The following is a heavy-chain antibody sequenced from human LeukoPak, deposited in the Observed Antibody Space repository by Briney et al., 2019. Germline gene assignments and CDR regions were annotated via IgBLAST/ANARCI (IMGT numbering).Heavy chain of an antibody. CDR1: GFTVSSNS. CDR2: IYWNDDN. D-gene: IGHD3-10*01. V-gene: IGHV2-5*08. J-gene: IGHJ4*02. CDR3: ARTIRGALDY. Sequence: LRLSCTVSGFTVSSNSMSWVRHAPGKGLEWLAIIYWNDDNRYSPSLRSRLTITKDTSKNQVFLTMTNMDPVDTATYYCARTIRGALDYWGQGTLVTVSS.